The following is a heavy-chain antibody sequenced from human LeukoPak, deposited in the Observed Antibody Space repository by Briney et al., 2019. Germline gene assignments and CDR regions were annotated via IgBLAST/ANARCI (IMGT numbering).Heavy chain of an antibody. J-gene: IGHJ4*02. Sequence: GGSLRLSCAASGFTVSSSFMSWVRQAPGKGLEWVSAISGSGGSTYYADSVKGRFTISRDNSKNTLYLQMNSLRAEDTAVYYCAKEFWSGYYPFDYWGQGTLVTVSS. V-gene: IGHV3-23*01. CDR1: GFTVSSSF. CDR2: ISGSGGST. CDR3: AKEFWSGYYPFDY. D-gene: IGHD3-3*01.